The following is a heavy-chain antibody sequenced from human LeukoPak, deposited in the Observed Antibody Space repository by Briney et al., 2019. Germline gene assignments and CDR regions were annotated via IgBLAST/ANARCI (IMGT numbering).Heavy chain of an antibody. CDR3: ARETYDSSGYPPGYFDY. CDR1: GGSISSYY. Sequence: PSETLSLTCTVSGGSISSYYWSWIRQPPGKGLEWIGYIYYSGSTNYNPSLKSRVTISVDTSKNQFSLKLSSVTVADTAVYYCARETYDSSGYPPGYFDYWGQGTLVTVSS. CDR2: IYYSGST. J-gene: IGHJ4*02. D-gene: IGHD3-22*01. V-gene: IGHV4-59*01.